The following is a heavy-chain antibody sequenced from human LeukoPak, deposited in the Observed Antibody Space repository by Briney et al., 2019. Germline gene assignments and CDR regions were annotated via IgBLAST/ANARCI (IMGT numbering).Heavy chain of an antibody. D-gene: IGHD3-9*01. Sequence: PSETLSLTCAVSGDSVISSFNYWGWIRQPPGMGLEWIGSISYTGSTYYNPSLKSRVSIYADTSDNQLSLKLSSVTAADTAMYCCARHRRDVLTGSSDCWGQGTLVTVSS. CDR2: ISYTGST. V-gene: IGHV4-39*01. CDR1: GDSVISSFNY. J-gene: IGHJ4*02. CDR3: ARHRRDVLTGSSDC.